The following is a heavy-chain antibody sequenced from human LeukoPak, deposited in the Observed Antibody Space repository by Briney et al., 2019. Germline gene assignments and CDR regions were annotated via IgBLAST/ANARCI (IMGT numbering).Heavy chain of an antibody. J-gene: IGHJ6*02. CDR3: TRVQAGRSGLMDV. Sequence: QPGGSLRLSCAASGFSLSGYWMHWVRQIPGKGLIWVARIGSDGSGTTYADPVKGRFTISRDNSKNTLYLQMNSLRDEDAAVYHCTRVQAGRSGLMDVWGRGTTVTVSS. CDR2: IGSDGSGT. D-gene: IGHD2-8*02. CDR1: GFSLSGYW. V-gene: IGHV3-74*03.